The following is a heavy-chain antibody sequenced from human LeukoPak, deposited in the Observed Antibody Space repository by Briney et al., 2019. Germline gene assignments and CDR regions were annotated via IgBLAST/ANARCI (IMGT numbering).Heavy chain of an antibody. CDR3: ACEYYYYGSGSYYVPFQADAFDI. D-gene: IGHD3-10*01. CDR2: IYTSGST. J-gene: IGHJ3*02. Sequence: SETLSLTCTVSGGSISSYYWSWIRQPAGKGLEWIGRIYTSGSTNYNPSLKSRVTMAVDTSKNQCSLKLSSLTAADTAVNYCACEYYYYGSGSYYVPFQADAFDIWGQGTMVTVSS. V-gene: IGHV4-4*07. CDR1: GGSISSYY.